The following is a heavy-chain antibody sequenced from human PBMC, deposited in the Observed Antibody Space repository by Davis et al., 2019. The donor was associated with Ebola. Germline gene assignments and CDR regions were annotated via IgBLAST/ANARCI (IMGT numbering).Heavy chain of an antibody. Sequence: SLKISCAASGFTFDDYAMHWVRQAPGKGLEWVSGISWNSGSIGYADSVKGRFTISRDNAKNSLYLQMNSLRAEDTALYYCAKDIGIAAAGTPSWIFDYWGQGTLVTVSS. V-gene: IGHV3-9*01. CDR3: AKDIGIAAAGTPSWIFDY. D-gene: IGHD6-13*01. J-gene: IGHJ4*02. CDR1: GFTFDDYA. CDR2: ISWNSGSI.